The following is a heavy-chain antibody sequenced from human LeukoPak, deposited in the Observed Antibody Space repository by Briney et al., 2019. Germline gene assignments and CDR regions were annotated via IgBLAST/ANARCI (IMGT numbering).Heavy chain of an antibody. CDR3: ARDEGIASYFDY. CDR2: IWFDGSTK. V-gene: IGHV3-33*07. D-gene: IGHD6-13*01. CDR1: GFTFSSYG. Sequence: GGSLRLSCAAPGFTFSSYGMYWVRQAPGKGLEWIAVIWFDGSTKYYADSVKGRFTISRDNSKNTLYLQMNSLRDDDTAVYYCARDEGIASYFDYWGQGTLVTVSS. J-gene: IGHJ4*02.